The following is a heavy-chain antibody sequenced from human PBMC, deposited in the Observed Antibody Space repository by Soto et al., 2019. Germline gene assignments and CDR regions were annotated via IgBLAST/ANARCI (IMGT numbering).Heavy chain of an antibody. CDR1: GYTFTSYG. Sequence: QVQLVQSGAEVKKPGASVKVSCKASGYTFTSYGISWVRQAPGQGLEWMGWISAYNGNTNYAQELQGRVTMTTDTSTSTVYMELRSLRSDDTAFYYCARAVDYYDSSGYYTHEYFQHWGQGTLVTVSS. J-gene: IGHJ1*01. CDR2: ISAYNGNT. D-gene: IGHD3-22*01. V-gene: IGHV1-18*01. CDR3: ARAVDYYDSSGYYTHEYFQH.